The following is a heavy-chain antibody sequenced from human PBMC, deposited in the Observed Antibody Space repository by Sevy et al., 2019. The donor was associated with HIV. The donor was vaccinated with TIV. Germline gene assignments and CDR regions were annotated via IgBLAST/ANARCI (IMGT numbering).Heavy chain of an antibody. CDR3: ARFLSTSYYYYNAMDV. Sequence: ASVKVSCRASGYTFTYYDLNWVRQATGQGLEWMGWMSPNSGNTGYAQKFQGRVTMTRNTSISTAYMELSSLRSEDTAVYYCARFLSTSYYYYNAMDVWGQGTTVTVSS. CDR1: GYTFTYYD. D-gene: IGHD3-3*02. CDR2: MSPNSGNT. J-gene: IGHJ6*02. V-gene: IGHV1-8*01.